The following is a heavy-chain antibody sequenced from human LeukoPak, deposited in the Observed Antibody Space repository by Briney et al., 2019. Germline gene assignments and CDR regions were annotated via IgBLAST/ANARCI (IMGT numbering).Heavy chain of an antibody. Sequence: GASVKVSCKISGHTLTELSMHWVRRAPGKGLEWMGGIIPIFGTANYAQKFQGRVTITADESTSTADMELSSLRSEDTDVYYCARDHPLDIVVVPAAIAFDIWGQGTMVTVSS. J-gene: IGHJ3*02. CDR2: IIPIFGTA. D-gene: IGHD2-2*01. V-gene: IGHV1-69*13. CDR1: GHTLTELS. CDR3: ARDHPLDIVVVPAAIAFDI.